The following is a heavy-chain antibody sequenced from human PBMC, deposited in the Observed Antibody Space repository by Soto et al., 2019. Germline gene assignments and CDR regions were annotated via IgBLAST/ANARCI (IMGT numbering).Heavy chain of an antibody. V-gene: IGHV4-59*01. J-gene: IGHJ3*02. CDR1: GGSISSSY. D-gene: IGHD3-22*01. CDR2: IHNSGGT. Sequence: PSETLSLTCTVSGGSISSSYWSWIRQPPGKGLEWIGYIHNSGGTNYNPSLKSRVTFSVDTSKNQFSLRLSSVTTADTAMYYCARGYFDSRGYSNTFDIWGQGTMVTVSS. CDR3: ARGYFDSRGYSNTFDI.